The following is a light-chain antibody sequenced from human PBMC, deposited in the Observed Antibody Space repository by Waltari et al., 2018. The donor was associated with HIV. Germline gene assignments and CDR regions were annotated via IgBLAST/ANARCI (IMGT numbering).Light chain of an antibody. CDR3: KQSYSPLWT. CDR1: QSISND. CDR2: AVY. V-gene: IGKV1-39*01. J-gene: IGKJ1*01. Sequence: DIQITQSPSSLSASVGDRVTITCRGSQSISNDLYWYQQKPWKAPKILIYAVYRLQSGLPSSVSGSGSGTDFTLTISSLQPEDFATDYWKQSYSPLWTFGQGTKVDLK.